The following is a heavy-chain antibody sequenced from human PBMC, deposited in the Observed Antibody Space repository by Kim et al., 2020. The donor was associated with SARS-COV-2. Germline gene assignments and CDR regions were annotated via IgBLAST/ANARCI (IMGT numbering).Heavy chain of an antibody. CDR3: ARDGGITRGIDV. Sequence: ASVKVSCKASGYTFTSQGINWVRQAPGQGPEWMGWISPLNGNTKYAQKFQGRVAMTRDTSTTTVEMELRSLPSDDTAVYYCARDGGITRGIDVWGQGT. V-gene: IGHV1-18*01. CDR2: ISPLNGNT. D-gene: IGHD1-7*01. CDR1: GYTFTSQG. J-gene: IGHJ6*02.